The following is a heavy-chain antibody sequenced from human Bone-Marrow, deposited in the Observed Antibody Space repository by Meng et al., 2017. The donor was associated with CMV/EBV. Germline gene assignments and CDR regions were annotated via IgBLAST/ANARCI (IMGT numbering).Heavy chain of an antibody. CDR2: MNPNSGNT. D-gene: IGHD2-2*01. CDR3: ARGDHGIVVPAAPDY. Sequence: ASVKVSCKASGCTFTSYDINWVRQATGQGLEWMGWMNPNSGNTGYAQKFQGRVTITRNTSISTAYMELSSLRSEDTAVYYCARGDHGIVVPAAPDYWGQGTLVTVSS. J-gene: IGHJ4*02. CDR1: GCTFTSYD. V-gene: IGHV1-8*03.